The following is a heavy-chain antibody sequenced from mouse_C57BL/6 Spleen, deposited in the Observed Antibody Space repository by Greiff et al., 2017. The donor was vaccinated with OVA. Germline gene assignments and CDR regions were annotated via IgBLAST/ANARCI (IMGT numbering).Heavy chain of an antibody. D-gene: IGHD2-3*01. J-gene: IGHJ4*01. Sequence: QVHVKQPGAELVKPGASVKLSCKASGYTFTSYWINWVKQRPGQGLEWIGDIYPGSGSTNYNEKFKSKATLTVDTSSSTAYMQRSSLTSEDSAVYYCARPYDLYYAKGYWGQGTSVTVSS. CDR2: IYPGSGST. CDR3: ARPYDLYYAKGY. CDR1: GYTFTSYW. V-gene: IGHV1-55*01.